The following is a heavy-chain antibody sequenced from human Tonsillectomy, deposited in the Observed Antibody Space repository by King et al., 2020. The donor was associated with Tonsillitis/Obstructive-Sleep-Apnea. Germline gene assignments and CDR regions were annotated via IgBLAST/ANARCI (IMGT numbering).Heavy chain of an antibody. CDR2: ISGRGGST. V-gene: IGHV3-23*04. Sequence: VQLVESGGGLVQPGGSLRLSCAASGFTFSSYAMSWVRQAPGKGLEWVSAISGRGGSTYCADSVKGRFTISRDNSKNTLYLQMNSLRAEDTAIYYCAKDWARDVVVIATPYFDYWGQGTLVTVSS. J-gene: IGHJ4*02. CDR3: AKDWARDVVVIATPYFDY. D-gene: IGHD2-21*01. CDR1: GFTFSSYA.